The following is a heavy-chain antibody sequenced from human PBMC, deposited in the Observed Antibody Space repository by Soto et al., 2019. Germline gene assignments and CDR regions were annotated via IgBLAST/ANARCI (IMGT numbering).Heavy chain of an antibody. CDR1: GFTFSSYS. D-gene: IGHD6-19*01. J-gene: IGHJ4*02. Sequence: GGSLRLSCAASGFTFSSYSMNWVRQAPGKGLEWVSSISSSSSYIYYADSVKGRFTISRDNAKNSLYLQMNSLRAEDTAVYYCARGSGYSSGWYYFDYWGQGTLVTVSS. CDR3: ARGSGYSSGWYYFDY. CDR2: ISSSSSYI. V-gene: IGHV3-21*01.